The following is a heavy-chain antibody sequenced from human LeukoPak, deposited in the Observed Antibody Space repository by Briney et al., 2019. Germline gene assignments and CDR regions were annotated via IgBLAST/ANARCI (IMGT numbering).Heavy chain of an antibody. J-gene: IGHJ3*02. Sequence: SQTLSLTCAISGDSVSSNNAAWDWIRQSPSRGLEWLGRTYYRSRWFTDYALSVKSRTTINPDTSRNQFSLQPNSVSPEDTAVYYCVRGSALDIWGQGTMVTVSS. CDR3: VRGSALDI. CDR1: GDSVSSNNAA. V-gene: IGHV6-1*01. CDR2: TYYRSRWFT.